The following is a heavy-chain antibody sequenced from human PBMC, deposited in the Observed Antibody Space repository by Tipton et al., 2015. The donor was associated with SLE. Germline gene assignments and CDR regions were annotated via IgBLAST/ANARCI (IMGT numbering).Heavy chain of an antibody. CDR3: ARDTRYSGSYPGAFDI. CDR1: GGSISSYY. D-gene: IGHD1-26*01. J-gene: IGHJ3*02. V-gene: IGHV4-59*01. CDR2: IYYSGST. Sequence: TLSLTCTVSGGSISSYYWSWIRQPPGKGLELIGYIYYSGSTNYNPSLKSRVTISVDTSKNQFSLKLSSVTAADTAVYYCARDTRYSGSYPGAFDIWGQGTMVTVSS.